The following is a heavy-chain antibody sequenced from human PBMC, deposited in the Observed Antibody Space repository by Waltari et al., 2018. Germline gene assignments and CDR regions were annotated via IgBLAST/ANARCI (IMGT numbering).Heavy chain of an antibody. J-gene: IGHJ4*02. V-gene: IGHV1-69*08. CDR1: GGTFSSYT. CDR2: IIPILGIA. Sequence: QVQLVQSGAEVKKPGSSVKVSCKASGGTFSSYTISWVRQAPGQGLEWMGRIIPILGIANYAQKFQGRVTITADKSTSTAYMELSSLRSEDTAVYYCARDGGYGDYASFDYWGQGTLVTVSS. CDR3: ARDGGYGDYASFDY. D-gene: IGHD4-17*01.